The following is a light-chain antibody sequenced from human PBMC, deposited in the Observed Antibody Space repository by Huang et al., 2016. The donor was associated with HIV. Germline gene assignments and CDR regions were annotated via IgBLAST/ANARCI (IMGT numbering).Light chain of an antibody. Sequence: EIVMTQSPATLSVSPGDSSSLSCRASQSVSSNLAWYPQKPGQAPRRLIYAASTRATGIPARFSGSGSGTEFTLTISSLQSEDFAVYYCQQYNNWPRTFGQGTKVEIK. V-gene: IGKV3-15*01. CDR3: QQYNNWPRT. CDR1: QSVSSN. CDR2: AAS. J-gene: IGKJ1*01.